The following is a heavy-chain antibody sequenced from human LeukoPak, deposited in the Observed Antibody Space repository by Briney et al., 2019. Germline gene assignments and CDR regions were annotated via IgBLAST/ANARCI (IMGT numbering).Heavy chain of an antibody. J-gene: IGHJ4*02. CDR1: GFTFSSYS. CDR3: VRVVYCSGGSCSYYFDY. Sequence: PGGSLRLSCAASGFTFSSYSMNWVRQAPGKGLEWVSSISDSSTYIFNADPVQGRFTIPRDDAKNSLYLQMNSLRVEDTAVYYCVRVVYCSGGSCSYYFDYWGQGTLVTVSS. D-gene: IGHD2-15*01. V-gene: IGHV3-21*01. CDR2: ISDSSTYI.